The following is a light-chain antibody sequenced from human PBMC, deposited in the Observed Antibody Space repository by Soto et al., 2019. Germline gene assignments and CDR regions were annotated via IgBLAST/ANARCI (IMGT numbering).Light chain of an antibody. V-gene: IGLV2-14*01. Sequence: QSVLTQPASVSGSPGQSITISCTGNSSDVGYHNYVSWYRQHPGKAPRLMIYEVNNRPSGVSNRFSGSKSGNTASLTISGLQAEDEADYYCSSYTTSNTPLYVFGTGTKVTVL. CDR1: SSDVGYHNY. J-gene: IGLJ1*01. CDR2: EVN. CDR3: SSYTTSNTPLYV.